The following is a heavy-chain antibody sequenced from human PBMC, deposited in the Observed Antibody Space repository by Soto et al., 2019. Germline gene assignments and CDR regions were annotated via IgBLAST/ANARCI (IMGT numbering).Heavy chain of an antibody. CDR2: IIPMLGIA. V-gene: IGHV1-69*02. Sequence: QVQLVQSGAEVKKPGSSVKVSCKASGGTFSSYTISWVRQAPGLGLEWMGRIIPMLGIANYAQKFQGRVTITADKSTSTAYMELSSLRSEDTDVYYCARGAWFGENYGMDVWGQGTTVTVSS. D-gene: IGHD3-10*01. CDR3: ARGAWFGENYGMDV. CDR1: GGTFSSYT. J-gene: IGHJ6*02.